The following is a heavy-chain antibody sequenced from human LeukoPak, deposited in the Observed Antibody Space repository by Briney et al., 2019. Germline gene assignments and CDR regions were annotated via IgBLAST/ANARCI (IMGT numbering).Heavy chain of an antibody. CDR1: GGSISSSSYY. CDR3: ARGRPYCGGDCYPYYYYYYMDV. J-gene: IGHJ6*03. V-gene: IGHV4-39*07. Sequence: PSETLSLTCTVSGGSISSSSYYWGWIRQPPGKGLEWIGETNHSGSTNYNPSLKSRVTISVDTSKNQFSLKLSSVTAADTAVYYCARGRPYCGGDCYPYYYYYYMDVWGKGTTVTVSS. D-gene: IGHD2-21*02. CDR2: TNHSGST.